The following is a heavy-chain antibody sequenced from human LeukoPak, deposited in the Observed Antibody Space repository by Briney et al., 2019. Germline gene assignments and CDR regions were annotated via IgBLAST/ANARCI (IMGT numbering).Heavy chain of an antibody. D-gene: IGHD1-14*01. CDR2: IYSSGNT. Sequence: GGSLRLSCAGSGFTGGINDYMSWVRQAPGQGLEWVSVIYSSGNTYYADSVKGRFTISRDKSNNTLYLQMNSLRDEDTAVYYCAREGGLTEGGFDYWGQGTLVTVS. CDR3: AREGGLTEGGFDY. J-gene: IGHJ4*02. CDR1: GFTGGINDY. V-gene: IGHV3-53*01.